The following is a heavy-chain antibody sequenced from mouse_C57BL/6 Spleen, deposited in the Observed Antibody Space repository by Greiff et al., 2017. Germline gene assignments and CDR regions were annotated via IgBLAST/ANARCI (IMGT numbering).Heavy chain of an antibody. J-gene: IGHJ4*01. D-gene: IGHD1-1*01. CDR2: INPSTGGT. CDR3: ARANYYGSSRYAMDY. CDR1: GYSFTGYY. V-gene: IGHV1-42*01. Sequence: SGPELVKPGASVKISCKASGYSFTGYYMNWVKQSPEKSLEWIGEINPSTGGTTYNQKFKAKATLTVDKSSSTAYMQLKSLTSEDSAVYYCARANYYGSSRYAMDYWGQGTSVTVSS.